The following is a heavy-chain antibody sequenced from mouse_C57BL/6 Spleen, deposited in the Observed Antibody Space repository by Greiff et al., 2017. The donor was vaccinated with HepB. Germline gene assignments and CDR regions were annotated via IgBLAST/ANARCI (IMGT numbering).Heavy chain of an antibody. D-gene: IGHD1-1*01. CDR3: ARRSPSYYYGSSGYAMDY. CDR1: GYTFTDYA. Sequence: VKLQQSGPELVRPGVSVKISCKGSGYTFTDYAMHWVKQSHAKSLEWIGVISTYYGDASYNQKFKDKATMTVDKSSSTAYMELARLTSEDSAVYYCARRSPSYYYGSSGYAMDYWGQGTSVTVSS. J-gene: IGHJ4*01. CDR2: ISTYYGDA. V-gene: IGHV1-67*01.